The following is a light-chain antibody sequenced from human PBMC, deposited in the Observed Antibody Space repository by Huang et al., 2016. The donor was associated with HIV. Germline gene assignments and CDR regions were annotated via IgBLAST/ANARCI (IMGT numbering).Light chain of an antibody. J-gene: IGKJ3*01. CDR2: GAS. V-gene: IGKV3-15*01. CDR3: QQFNNWPPRFT. CDR1: QNIGDN. Sequence: EIVMTPSPATLSVSPGERATLSCRASQNIGDNLTWYKHKPGQAPRLLIYGASTRATGIPPRVRGSGAGTEFTLTISGLESEDFAVYYCQQFNNWPPRFTFGPGTTVDVK.